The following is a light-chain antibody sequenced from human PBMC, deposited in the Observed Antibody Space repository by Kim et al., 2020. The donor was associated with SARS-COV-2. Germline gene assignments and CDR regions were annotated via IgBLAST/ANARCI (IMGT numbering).Light chain of an antibody. J-gene: IGKJ2*01. V-gene: IGKV3-20*01. CDR3: QQYGHSPYT. Sequence: SPGERAPLSCRASQSISRTYLAWYQQKPGQAPRLLIYGGSSRATGIPDRFSGSESETDFTLTISRLQPEDFAVYYCQQYGHSPYTFGQGTKLEI. CDR2: GGS. CDR1: QSISRTY.